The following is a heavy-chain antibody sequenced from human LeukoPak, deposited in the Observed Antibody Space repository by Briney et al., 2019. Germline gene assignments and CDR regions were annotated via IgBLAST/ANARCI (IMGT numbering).Heavy chain of an antibody. D-gene: IGHD5-18*01. CDR1: GFTFSSYS. CDR2: ISSGGSNR. Sequence: GGSLRLSCAASGFTFSSYSMNWVRQAPGKGLEWVSYISSGGSNRYYADSVQGRFTISRDNSKNSLSSLRAEDTAVYYCARDGDTAMVTGRFDYWGQGTLVTVSS. J-gene: IGHJ4*02. V-gene: IGHV3-48*04. CDR3: ARDGDTAMVTGRFDY.